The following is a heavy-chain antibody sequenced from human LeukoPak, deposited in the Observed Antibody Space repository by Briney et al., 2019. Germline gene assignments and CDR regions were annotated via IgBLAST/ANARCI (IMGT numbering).Heavy chain of an antibody. CDR1: GFTFSSYW. CDR2: IKQDGSEK. D-gene: IGHD3-10*01. V-gene: IGHV3-7*01. Sequence: PGGSLRLTCAASGFTFSSYWMSWVRQAPGKGLEWVANIKQDGSEKYYVDSVKGRFTISRDNAKNSLYLQMNSLRAEDTAVYYCARGRLLWFGELYDFDYWGQGTLVTVSS. CDR3: ARGRLLWFGELYDFDY. J-gene: IGHJ4*02.